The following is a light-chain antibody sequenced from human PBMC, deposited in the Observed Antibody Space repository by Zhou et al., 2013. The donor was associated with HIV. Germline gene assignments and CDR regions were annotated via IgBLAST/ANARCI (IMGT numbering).Light chain of an antibody. Sequence: DIQMIQSPSSLSASVGDRVTITCRASQSISNYLNWYQQKPGKAPKLLIYAASSLQSGVPSRFSGSGSGTDFTLTISSLQREDFASYYCQQSYSNATFGQGTRLEIK. CDR2: AAS. J-gene: IGKJ5*01. CDR3: QQSYSNAT. CDR1: QSISNY. V-gene: IGKV1-39*01.